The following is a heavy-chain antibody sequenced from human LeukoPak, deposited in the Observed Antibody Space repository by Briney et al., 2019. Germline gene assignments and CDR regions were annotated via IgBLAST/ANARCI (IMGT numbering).Heavy chain of an antibody. CDR3: ARAVGAHFDY. J-gene: IGHJ4*02. CDR2: IGTAGDT. D-gene: IGHD1-26*01. V-gene: IGHV3-13*01. Sequence: PGGSLRLSCAASGFTFSNYAMTWVRQAPGKGLEWVSAIGTAGDTYYPGSVKGRFTISRENAKNSLYLQMNSLRAGDTAVYYCARAVGAHFDYWGQGTLVTVSS. CDR1: GFTFSNYA.